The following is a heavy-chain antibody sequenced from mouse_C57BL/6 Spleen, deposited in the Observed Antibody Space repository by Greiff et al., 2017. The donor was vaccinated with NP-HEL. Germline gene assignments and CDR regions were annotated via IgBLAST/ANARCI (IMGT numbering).Heavy chain of an antibody. Sequence: EVQLQQSGPELVKPGASVKISCKASGYTFTDYYMNWVKQSHGKSLEWIGDINPNNGGTSYNQKFKGKATLTVDKSSSTAYMELRSLTSEDSAVYYGARSSYYYGSSYNAMDYWGQGTSVTVSS. V-gene: IGHV1-26*01. J-gene: IGHJ4*01. CDR3: ARSSYYYGSSYNAMDY. D-gene: IGHD1-1*01. CDR2: INPNNGGT. CDR1: GYTFTDYY.